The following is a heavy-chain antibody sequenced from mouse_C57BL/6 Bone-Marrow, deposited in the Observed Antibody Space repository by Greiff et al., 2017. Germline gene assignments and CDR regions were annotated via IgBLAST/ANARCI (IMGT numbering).Heavy chain of an antibody. V-gene: IGHV1-81*01. CDR1: GYTFTSYG. J-gene: IGHJ1*03. Sequence: QVQLQQSGAELARPGASVKLSCKASGYTFTSYGISWVKQRTGQGLEWIGEIYPRSVNTYYNEKFKGKATLTAAKYSSTAYMELRSLKSEDSAVYFCARRDYDYDGWYFDVWGTGTTVTVSS. CDR2: IYPRSVNT. CDR3: ARRDYDYDGWYFDV. D-gene: IGHD2-4*01.